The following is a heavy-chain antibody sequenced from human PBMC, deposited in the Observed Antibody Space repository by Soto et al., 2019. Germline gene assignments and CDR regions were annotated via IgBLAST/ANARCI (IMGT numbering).Heavy chain of an antibody. J-gene: IGHJ4*02. CDR3: ARHIASAGTFDY. Sequence: QITLKESGPTLVKPTQTLTLTCTFSGFSLSTSGVGVGWIRQPPGKALEWLALIYWDDDKRHSPSLKSRLTISKDTSNNRVVLTMTNMDPVDTATYYCARHIASAGTFDYWGQGTLVTVSS. CDR1: GFSLSTSGVG. CDR2: IYWDDDK. V-gene: IGHV2-5*02. D-gene: IGHD6-13*01.